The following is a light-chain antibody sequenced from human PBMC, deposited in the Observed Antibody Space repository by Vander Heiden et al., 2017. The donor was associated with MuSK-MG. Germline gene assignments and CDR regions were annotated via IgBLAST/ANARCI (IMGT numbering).Light chain of an antibody. J-gene: IGKJ2*01. Sequence: DIVMTQSPLSLPVSPAEPASISCRSSPSLLHSNGYNHLDWYLQKPGQSPQLLIYLGSNRASGVPDRFSGGGSGTDFILKISRVEAEDVGVYYCMQGLQPPRYTFGQGTKLEIK. CDR1: PSLLHSNGYNH. CDR3: MQGLQPPRYT. V-gene: IGKV2-28*01. CDR2: LGS.